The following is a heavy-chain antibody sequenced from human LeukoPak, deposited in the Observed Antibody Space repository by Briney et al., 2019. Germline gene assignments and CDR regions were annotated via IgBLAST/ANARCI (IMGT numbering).Heavy chain of an antibody. CDR1: GGPISGYY. D-gene: IGHD4-11*01. CDR3: AGYATTATTNDY. CDR2: IYHSGST. Sequence: SETLSLTSTVSGGPISGYYWSWIRQPPGKGLEWIGFIYHSGSTNYNPSLKSRVTISVDTSKNQFSLKLSSVSAADTAVYYCAGYATTATTNDYWGQGTLVTVSS. V-gene: IGHV4-59*08. J-gene: IGHJ4*02.